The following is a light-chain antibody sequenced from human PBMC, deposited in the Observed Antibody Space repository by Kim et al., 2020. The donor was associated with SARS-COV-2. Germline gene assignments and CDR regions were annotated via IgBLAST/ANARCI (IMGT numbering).Light chain of an antibody. CDR1: NTGSKS. J-gene: IGLJ2*01. CDR3: QVWDSSSDHVV. Sequence: PGKTACITCGGNNTGSKSVHWYQQKPGQAPVLVIYYDSDRPSGIPERFSGSNSGNTATLTISRVEAGDEADYYCQVWDSSSDHVVFGGGTQLTVL. CDR2: YDS. V-gene: IGLV3-21*04.